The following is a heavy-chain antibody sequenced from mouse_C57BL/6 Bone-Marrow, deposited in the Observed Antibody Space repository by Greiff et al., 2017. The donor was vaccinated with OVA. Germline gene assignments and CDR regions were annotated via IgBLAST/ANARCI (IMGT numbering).Heavy chain of an antibody. V-gene: IGHV2-2*01. Sequence: QVQLKQSGPGLVQPSQSLSITCTVSGFSLTSYGVHWVRQSPGKGLEWLGVIWSGGSTDYNAAFISRMSIRKDNSKSQVFCKMNRRQADDTAIYYCAKRGYYYGSSHWYFDVWGTGTTVTVSS. D-gene: IGHD1-1*01. J-gene: IGHJ1*03. CDR1: GFSLTSYG. CDR2: IWSGGST. CDR3: AKRGYYYGSSHWYFDV.